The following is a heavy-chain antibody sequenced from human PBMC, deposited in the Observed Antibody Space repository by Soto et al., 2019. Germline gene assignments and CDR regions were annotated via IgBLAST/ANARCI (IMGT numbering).Heavy chain of an antibody. J-gene: IGHJ4*02. CDR1: GGSISSSSYY. CDR2: IYYSGIT. Sequence: QLQLQESGPGRGKPSETLSLTCTVSGGSISSSSYYWGWIRQPPGKGLEWIGSIYYSGITYYHPSLKSRVTIHVKTSKNQFSLKLSSVTAADTAVYYCARRSPDYGDYYCSIDYWGQGTLVTVYS. CDR3: ARRSPDYGDYYCSIDY. V-gene: IGHV4-39*01. D-gene: IGHD4-17*01.